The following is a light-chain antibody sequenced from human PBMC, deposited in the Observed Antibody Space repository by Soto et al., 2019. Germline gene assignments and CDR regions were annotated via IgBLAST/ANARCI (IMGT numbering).Light chain of an antibody. J-gene: IGKJ3*01. V-gene: IGKV1-39*01. CDR3: QQTSAAPFT. CDR2: TAS. CDR1: QNINTY. Sequence: DIQMTQDPSSLSVSVGHSGTITCRASQNINTYLNWYQQRPGQAAQLLIFTASSFQGGVPARFSASGSRTDFTLTISSLQPDDFATYYCQQTSAAPFTFGHGTKVDIK.